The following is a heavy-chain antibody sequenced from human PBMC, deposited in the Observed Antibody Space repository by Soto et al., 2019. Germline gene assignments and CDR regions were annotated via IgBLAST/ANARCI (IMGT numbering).Heavy chain of an antibody. J-gene: IGHJ4*02. CDR2: ISYDGSNK. CDR1: GFTFSSYA. Sequence: GGSLRLSCAASGFTFSSYAMHWVRQAPGKGLEWVAVISYDGSNKYYADSVKGRFTISRDNSKNTLYLQMNSLRAEDTAVYYCAREDFDYWGLGTLVTVSS. CDR3: AREDFDY. V-gene: IGHV3-30-3*01.